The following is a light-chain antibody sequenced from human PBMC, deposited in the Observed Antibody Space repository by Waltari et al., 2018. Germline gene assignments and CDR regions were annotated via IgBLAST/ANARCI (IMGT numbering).Light chain of an antibody. Sequence: DLTQPPSVSVSPGQTASITCSGENLGDKYVSWYQQKPGQSPVLVIHQDDKRPSGIPDRFSASNSGNTATLTISGTQAVDEADYYCQTWDSSTVLFGGGTKVTVL. J-gene: IGLJ2*01. CDR3: QTWDSSTVL. CDR1: NLGDKY. V-gene: IGLV3-1*01. CDR2: QDD.